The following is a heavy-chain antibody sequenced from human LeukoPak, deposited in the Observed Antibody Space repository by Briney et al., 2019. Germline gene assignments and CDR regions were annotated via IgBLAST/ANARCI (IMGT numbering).Heavy chain of an antibody. Sequence: GASVKVSCKVSGYTLTELSMHWVRQTPGKGLEWMGGFDPEDGETIYAQKFQGRVTMTEDTSTDTAYMELSSLRSEDTAVYYCATTAPHSSGYDYEDAFDIWGRGTMVTVSS. J-gene: IGHJ3*02. D-gene: IGHD3-22*01. CDR1: GYTLTELS. CDR2: FDPEDGET. V-gene: IGHV1-24*01. CDR3: ATTAPHSSGYDYEDAFDI.